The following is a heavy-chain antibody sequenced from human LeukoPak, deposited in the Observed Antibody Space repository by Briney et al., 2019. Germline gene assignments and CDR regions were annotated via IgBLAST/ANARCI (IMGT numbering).Heavy chain of an antibody. J-gene: IGHJ4*02. Sequence: GGSLRLSCAASGFTFSSYAMSWVRQAPGKGLGWVSAISGSGGSTYYADSVKGRFTISRDNSKNTLYLQMNSLRAEDTAVYYCAKDSRGSYGNGYFDYWGQGTLVTVSS. CDR2: ISGSGGST. CDR1: GFTFSSYA. D-gene: IGHD1-26*01. V-gene: IGHV3-23*01. CDR3: AKDSRGSYGNGYFDY.